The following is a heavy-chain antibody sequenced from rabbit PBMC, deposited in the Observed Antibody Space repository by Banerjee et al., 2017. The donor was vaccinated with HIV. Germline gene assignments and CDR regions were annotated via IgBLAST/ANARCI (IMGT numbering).Heavy chain of an antibody. CDR2: LHAGFSGDT. CDR1: GFELSSSYY. V-gene: IGHV1S40*01. J-gene: IGHJ4*01. Sequence: QSLEESGGGLVQPEGSLTLTCKAAGFELSSSYYISWVRQAPGKGLEWIACLHAGFSGDTDYASWAKGRFTISKASWTTVTLQMTSLTAADTASYFCARDLAGVIGWNFNLWGPGTLVTVS. CDR3: ARDLAGVIGWNFNL. D-gene: IGHD4-1*01.